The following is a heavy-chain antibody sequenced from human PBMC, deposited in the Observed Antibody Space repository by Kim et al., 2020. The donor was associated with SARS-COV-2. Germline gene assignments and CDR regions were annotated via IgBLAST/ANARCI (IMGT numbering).Heavy chain of an antibody. V-gene: IGHV3-30*04. CDR3: ARGGYYYGSGSYWKFDY. CDR2: ISYDGSNK. D-gene: IGHD3-10*01. Sequence: GGSLRLSCAASGFTFSSYAMHWVRQAPGKGLEWVAVISYDGSNKYYADSVKGRFTISRDNSKNTLYLQMNSLRAEDTAVYYCARGGYYYGSGSYWKFDYWGQGTLVTVSS. J-gene: IGHJ4*02. CDR1: GFTFSSYA.